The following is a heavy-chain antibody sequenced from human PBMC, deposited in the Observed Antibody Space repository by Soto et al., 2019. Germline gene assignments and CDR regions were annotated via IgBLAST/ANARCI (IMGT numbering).Heavy chain of an antibody. Sequence: SVKVSWKASGFTFTSSAVQWVRQARGQRLEWIGWIVVGSGNTNYAQKFQERVTITRDMSTSTAYMELSSLRSEDTAVYYCAADSLGSSGTDAFDIWGQGTMVTVSS. CDR3: AADSLGSSGTDAFDI. V-gene: IGHV1-58*01. CDR1: GFTFTSSA. CDR2: IVVGSGNT. D-gene: IGHD6-13*01. J-gene: IGHJ3*02.